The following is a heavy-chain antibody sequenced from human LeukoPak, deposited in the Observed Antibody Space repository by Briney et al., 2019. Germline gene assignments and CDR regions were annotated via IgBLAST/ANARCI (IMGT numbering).Heavy chain of an antibody. CDR1: GGSFSGKY. CDR2: ITYSGSI. V-gene: IGHV4-34*01. J-gene: IGHJ4*02. CDR3: ARDLMT. Sequence: SETLSLTCAVSGGSFSGKYWTWIREPPGKGLEWIGEITYSGSIYYNPSLKSRVTISVDTSKNQFSLKLNSVTAADTAVYYCARDLMTWGQGTLVTVSS.